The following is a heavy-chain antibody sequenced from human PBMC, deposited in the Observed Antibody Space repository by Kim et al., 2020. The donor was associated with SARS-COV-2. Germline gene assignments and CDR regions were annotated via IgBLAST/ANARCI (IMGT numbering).Heavy chain of an antibody. D-gene: IGHD2-15*01. Sequence: YYADSVKGRFTISRDNSKNTLYLQMNSLRAEDTAVYYCANVARGDWYFDLWGRGTLVTVSS. V-gene: IGHV3-23*01. J-gene: IGHJ2*01. CDR3: ANVARGDWYFDL.